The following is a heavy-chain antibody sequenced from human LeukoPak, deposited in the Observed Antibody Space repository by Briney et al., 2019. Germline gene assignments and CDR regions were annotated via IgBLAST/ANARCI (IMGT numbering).Heavy chain of an antibody. CDR1: GGSISSYY. V-gene: IGHV4-59*01. D-gene: IGHD2-2*01. CDR3: ARSKPAPPKPFDY. CDR2: IYYIGRT. Sequence: PSETLSLTCTVSGGSISSYYWSWIRQPPGKGLEWIGYIYYIGRTNYNPSLKSRVTISVDTSKNQFSLMLTSVTAADTAVYYCARSKPAPPKPFDYWGQGTLVTVSS. J-gene: IGHJ4*02.